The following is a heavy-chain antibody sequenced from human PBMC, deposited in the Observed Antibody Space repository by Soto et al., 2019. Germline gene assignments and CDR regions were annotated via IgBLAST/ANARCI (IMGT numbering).Heavy chain of an antibody. V-gene: IGHV1-18*01. CDR3: ARERDDSRWSSVEYLQY. CDR1: GYTISRYG. J-gene: IGHJ1*01. Sequence: ASVKVSCKASGYTISRYGISWVRQAPGEGLEWMGWISGYNGNTNYAQKFQGRVIMTTDTSTNTVFMELRSLRSDDTAIYYCARERDDSRWSSVEYLQYWGQGTRVTVS. D-gene: IGHD6-13*01. CDR2: ISGYNGNT.